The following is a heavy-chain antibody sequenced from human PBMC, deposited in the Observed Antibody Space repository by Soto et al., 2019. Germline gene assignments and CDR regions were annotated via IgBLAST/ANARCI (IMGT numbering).Heavy chain of an antibody. CDR1: GGSFSGYY. V-gene: IGHV4-34*01. Sequence: SETLSLTCAVYGGSFSGYYWSWIRQPPGKGLEWIGEINDSGSTKYNPPLKSRATISVDTSKNQFSLKLSSVTAADTAVYYCERGRAIFGEVTQFDYWGQGTLVTVSS. J-gene: IGHJ4*02. CDR3: ERGRAIFGEVTQFDY. D-gene: IGHD3-3*01. CDR2: INDSGST.